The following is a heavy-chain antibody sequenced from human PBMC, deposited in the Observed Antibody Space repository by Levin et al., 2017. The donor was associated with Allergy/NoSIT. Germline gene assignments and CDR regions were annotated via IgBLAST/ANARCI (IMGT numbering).Heavy chain of an antibody. CDR2: IKQDGSEK. J-gene: IGHJ5*02. D-gene: IGHD2-2*01. Sequence: SEVGKATGKGLEWVANIKQDGSEKYYVDSVKGRFTISRDNAKNSLYLQMNSLRAEDTAVYYCAREDVVPAAISGENWFDPWGQGTLVTVSS. CDR3: AREDVVPAAISGENWFDP. V-gene: IGHV3-7*01.